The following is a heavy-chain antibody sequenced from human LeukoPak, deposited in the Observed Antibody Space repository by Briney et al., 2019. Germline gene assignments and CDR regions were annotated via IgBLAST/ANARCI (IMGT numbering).Heavy chain of an antibody. V-gene: IGHV4-61*01. Sequence: SETLSLTCSVSGGSVSSGNYYWSWIRQPPGKGLEWIGYMYDSGGTKYHPSLKSRVTISVDTSKNQFSLKLSSVTATDTAVYYCARGGYDSSGYYLDNYYYGMDVWGQGTTVTVSS. CDR1: GGSVSSGNYY. D-gene: IGHD3-22*01. J-gene: IGHJ6*02. CDR3: ARGGYDSSGYYLDNYYYGMDV. CDR2: MYDSGGT.